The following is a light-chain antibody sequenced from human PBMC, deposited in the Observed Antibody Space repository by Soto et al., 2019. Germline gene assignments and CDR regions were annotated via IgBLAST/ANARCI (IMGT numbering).Light chain of an antibody. CDR3: SSYTSSSIVV. CDR2: DVS. J-gene: IGLJ2*01. CDR1: SSDVGGYNY. Sequence: QSVLTQPASVSGSPGQSITISCTGTSSDVGGYNYVSWYQQHPGKAPKLMIYDVSNRASGVSNRFSGSKSGNTASLTISGLQAEDEADYYCSSYTSSSIVVFGGGTQLTV. V-gene: IGLV2-14*01.